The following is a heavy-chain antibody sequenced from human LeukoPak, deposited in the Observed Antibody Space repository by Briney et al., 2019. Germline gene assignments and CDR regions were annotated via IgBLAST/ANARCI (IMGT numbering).Heavy chain of an antibody. D-gene: IGHD4-17*01. CDR2: ISYSGGT. J-gene: IGHJ3*02. V-gene: IGHV4-59*08. CDR3: ARLLNNDNAGDPDTFDM. Sequence: SETLSLTCSASGGSISRHYWSWIRQPPGKGLEWIAYISYSGGTRYNPSFQSRVTISLDTSKTHFSLELTSVTAADTAMYYCARLLNNDNAGDPDTFDMWGPGTMVTVSS. CDR1: GGSISRHY.